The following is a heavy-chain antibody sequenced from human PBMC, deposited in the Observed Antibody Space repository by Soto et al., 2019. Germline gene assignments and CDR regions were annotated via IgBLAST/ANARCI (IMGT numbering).Heavy chain of an antibody. J-gene: IGHJ6*02. Sequence: GGSLRLSCAASGLTFSSYNMNWVRQAPGKGLEWVSYISGSGSPIHYADSVKGRSTISRDNAKNSLYLQMNSLRDEDTAVYYCASSYYYGMDVWGQGTTVTVSS. CDR1: GLTFSSYN. V-gene: IGHV3-48*02. CDR2: ISGSGSPI. CDR3: ASSYYYGMDV.